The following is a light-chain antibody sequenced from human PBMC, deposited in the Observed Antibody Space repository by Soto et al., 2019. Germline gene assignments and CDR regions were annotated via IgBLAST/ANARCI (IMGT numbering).Light chain of an antibody. CDR3: QQYNSYSPWT. CDR2: KAS. V-gene: IGKV1-5*03. J-gene: IGKJ1*01. CDR1: QSISSW. Sequence: DIQMTQSPSTLSASVGDRVTITCRASQSISSWLAWYQQKQGKAPKLLIYKASSLESGDPSRFSGSGSGTEFTLTISSLQPDDFATYYCQQYNSYSPWTFGQGTKVEIK.